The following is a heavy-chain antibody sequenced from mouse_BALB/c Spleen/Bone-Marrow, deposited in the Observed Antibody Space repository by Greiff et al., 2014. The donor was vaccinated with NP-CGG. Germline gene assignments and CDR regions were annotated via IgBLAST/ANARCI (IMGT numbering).Heavy chain of an antibody. CDR2: IWGAGIT. CDR3: AKLTWDEGDY. J-gene: IGHJ2*01. CDR1: GFSLTDYG. Sequence: QVQLQQSGPGLVAPSQSLSITCTVSGFSLTDYGVSWIGQPPGKGLEWLGVIWGAGITYYNSALKSRLSISKDNSKSQVFLKMNSLQTDDTAMYYCAKLTWDEGDYWGQGTTLTVSS. D-gene: IGHD4-1*01. V-gene: IGHV2-6-5*01.